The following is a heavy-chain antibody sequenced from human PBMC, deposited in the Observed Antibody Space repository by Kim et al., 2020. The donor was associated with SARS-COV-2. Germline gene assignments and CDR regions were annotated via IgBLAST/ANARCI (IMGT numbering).Heavy chain of an antibody. V-gene: IGHV3-23*01. J-gene: IGHJ4*02. D-gene: IGHD6-19*01. CDR1: GFTFSSYA. Sequence: GGSLRLSCAASGFTFSSYAMSWVRQAPGKGLEWVSAISGSGGSTYYADSVKGRFTISRDNSKNTLYLQMNSLRAEDTAVYYCAKVHTVYIAVAGTQGIYWGQGTLVTVSS. CDR3: AKVHTVYIAVAGTQGIY. CDR2: ISGSGGST.